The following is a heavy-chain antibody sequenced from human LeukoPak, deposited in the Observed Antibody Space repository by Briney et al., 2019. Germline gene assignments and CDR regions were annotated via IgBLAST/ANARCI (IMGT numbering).Heavy chain of an antibody. V-gene: IGHV1-2*02. CDR1: GYTFTSYG. Sequence: ASVKVSCKASGYTFTSYGISWVRQAPGQGLEWMGWINPNSGGTNYAQKFQGRVTMTRDTSISTAYMELSRLRSDDTAVYYCARVTGSIDYWGQGTLVTASS. CDR2: INPNSGGT. D-gene: IGHD3-9*01. J-gene: IGHJ4*02. CDR3: ARVTGSIDY.